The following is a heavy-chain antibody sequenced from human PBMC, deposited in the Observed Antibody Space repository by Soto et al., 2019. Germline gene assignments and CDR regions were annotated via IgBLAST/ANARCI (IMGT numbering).Heavy chain of an antibody. CDR2: TSYDGNNE. J-gene: IGHJ4*02. Sequence: GGSLRLSCAASGFTFSNYAMHWIRQAPGKGLEWVALTSYDGNNEYYTDSVKGRFTISRDNSKNTLFLQMNSPRPEDTAVYYCAKDKGVFNWATSYFDYWGQGALVTVSS. V-gene: IGHV3-30*18. CDR3: AKDKGVFNWATSYFDY. CDR1: GFTFSNYA. D-gene: IGHD1-1*01.